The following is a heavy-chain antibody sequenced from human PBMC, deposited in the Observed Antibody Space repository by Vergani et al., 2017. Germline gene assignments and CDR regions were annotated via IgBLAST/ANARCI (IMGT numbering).Heavy chain of an antibody. CDR3: ARVVGRYYDILTGYYKSGGYYFDY. D-gene: IGHD3-9*01. J-gene: IGHJ4*02. CDR1: GFTFSSYE. CDR2: ISYDGSNK. Sequence: VQLVESGGGLVQPGGSLRLSCAASGFTFSSYEMNWVRQAPGKGLEWVAVISYDGSNKYYADSVKGRFTISRDNSKNTLYLQMNSLRAEDTAVYYCARVVGRYYDILTGYYKSGGYYFDYWGQGTLVTVSS. V-gene: IGHV3-30*03.